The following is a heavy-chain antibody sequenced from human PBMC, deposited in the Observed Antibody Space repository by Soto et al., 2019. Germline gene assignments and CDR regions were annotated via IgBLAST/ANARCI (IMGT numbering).Heavy chain of an antibody. CDR3: ARDPLTTVTNFRYYYYGMDV. D-gene: IGHD4-4*01. V-gene: IGHV1-18*04. CDR1: GYTFTSYG. J-gene: IGHJ6*02. CDR2: ISAYNGNT. Sequence: VSCKASGYTFTSYGISWVRQAPGQGLEWMGWISAYNGNTNYAQKIQGRVTMTTDTSTSTAYMELRSLRSDDTAVYYCARDPLTTVTNFRYYYYGMDVWGQGTTVTVSS.